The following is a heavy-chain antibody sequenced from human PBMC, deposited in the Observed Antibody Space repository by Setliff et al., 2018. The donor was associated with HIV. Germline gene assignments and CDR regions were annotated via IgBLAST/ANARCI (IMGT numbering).Heavy chain of an antibody. V-gene: IGHV7-4-1*02. Sequence: ASVKVSCKASGYTFTSYAMHWVRQAPGQRLEWMGWINTKTGNPTYAQGLTGQFVFSLDTSISPAYLQISSLKAEDTAVYYCARDQRLFYFDSWGQGTLVTVSS. CDR3: ARDQRLFYFDS. CDR2: INTKTGNP. J-gene: IGHJ4*02. CDR1: GYTFTSYA.